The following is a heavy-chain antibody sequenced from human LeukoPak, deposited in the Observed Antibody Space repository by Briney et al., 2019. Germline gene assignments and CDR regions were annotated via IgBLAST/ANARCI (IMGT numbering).Heavy chain of an antibody. J-gene: IGHJ4*02. CDR3: VKVTAAGFVDH. CDR2: IGWNSGGI. D-gene: IGHD6-13*01. Sequence: SLRLSCAASGFTFDDYAMHWVRQAPGKGLEWVSGIGWNSGGIVYADSVKGRFTISRDYAKNSLYLQMNSLGAEDTAFYYCVKVTAAGFVDHWGQGTLVTVSS. V-gene: IGHV3-9*01. CDR1: GFTFDDYA.